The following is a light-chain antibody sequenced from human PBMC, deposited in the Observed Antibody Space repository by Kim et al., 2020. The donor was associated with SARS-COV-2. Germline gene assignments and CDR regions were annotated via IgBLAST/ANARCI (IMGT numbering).Light chain of an antibody. CDR1: SSDVGGYNY. V-gene: IGLV2-14*01. Sequence: QSALTQPDSVSGSPGQSITTSCTGTSSDVGGYNYVSWYQQHPGKAPKLMIYDVSKRPSGVSNRFSGSKSGNTASLTISGLQAEDEADYYCISYTSSSTTWVFGGGTQLTVL. CDR2: DVS. J-gene: IGLJ3*02. CDR3: ISYTSSSTTWV.